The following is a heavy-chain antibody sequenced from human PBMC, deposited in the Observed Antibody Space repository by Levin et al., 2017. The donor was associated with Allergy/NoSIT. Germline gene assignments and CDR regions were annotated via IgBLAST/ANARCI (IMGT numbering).Heavy chain of an antibody. CDR1: GSSFTNYW. CDR2: IYPGDSDNIET. J-gene: IGHJ6*02. V-gene: IGHV5-51*01. Sequence: GGSLRLSCKGSGSSFTNYWIGWVRQMPGKGLEWMGIIYPGDSDNIETRYSPSFQGQVTISADKSITTAYLQWSSLKASDTAMYYCARRGGGYYYYYGMDGWGQGTTVTVSS. CDR3: ARRGGGYYYYYGMDG. D-gene: IGHD4-23*01.